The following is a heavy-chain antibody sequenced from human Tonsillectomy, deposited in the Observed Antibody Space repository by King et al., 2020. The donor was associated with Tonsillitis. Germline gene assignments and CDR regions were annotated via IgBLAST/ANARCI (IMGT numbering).Heavy chain of an antibody. D-gene: IGHD2-21*01. V-gene: IGHV4-34*01. J-gene: IGHJ4*02. CDR3: ARVLWI. CDR1: GESLSGFY. CDR2: INHSGDT. Sequence: VQLQQWGAGLLKPSDTLSLSCAVYGESLSGFYWTWIRQPPGKGLEWIGEINHSGDTNYNPSLKGRVTISVDTSENQFSLKLSSVTAADTAVYYCARVLWIWGPGTLVTVSS.